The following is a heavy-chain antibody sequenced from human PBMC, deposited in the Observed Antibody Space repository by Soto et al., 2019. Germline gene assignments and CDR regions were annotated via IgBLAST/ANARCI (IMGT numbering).Heavy chain of an antibody. CDR3: ARGSTDSYPGSRIFDF. Sequence: EVQLLESGADLKQPGGSLRLSCVASGLTFGSRAMTWVRKAPGEGLQWVSTITDTGGDAKYADSVRGRFVISRDNSKKTLYLQMTSLTAEDSAMYYCARGSTDSYPGSRIFDFWGRGTLVTVSS. V-gene: IGHV3-23*01. CDR1: GLTFGSRA. D-gene: IGHD3-10*01. J-gene: IGHJ4*02. CDR2: ITDTGGDA.